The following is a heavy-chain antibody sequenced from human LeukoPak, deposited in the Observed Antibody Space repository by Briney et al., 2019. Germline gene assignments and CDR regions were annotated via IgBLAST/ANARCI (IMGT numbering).Heavy chain of an antibody. CDR3: AKSKYYDFWSGLDY. CDR1: GFTFSSYA. D-gene: IGHD3-3*01. J-gene: IGHJ4*02. Sequence: GGSLRLSCAASGFTFSSYAMSWVRQAPGKGLERVSAISGSGGSTHYADSVKGRFTISRDNSKNTLYLRMNSLRAEDTAVYYCAKSKYYDFWSGLDYWGQGTLVTVSS. V-gene: IGHV3-23*01. CDR2: ISGSGGST.